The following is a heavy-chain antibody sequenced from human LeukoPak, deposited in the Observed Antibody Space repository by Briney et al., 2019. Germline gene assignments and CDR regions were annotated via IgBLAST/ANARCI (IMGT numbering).Heavy chain of an antibody. CDR1: GGSISSGSYY. J-gene: IGHJ5*02. CDR3: AGGGIAVAHLASSWFDP. Sequence: SETLSLTCTVSGGSISSGSYYWNWNRQPAGKGLEWIGRIYTSGSTNYHPSLKNRVTISVDTSKNQFSLRLTSVTAADTAVYHCAGGGIAVAHLASSWFDPWGQGMLVTVSS. CDR2: IYTSGST. V-gene: IGHV4-61*02. D-gene: IGHD6-19*01.